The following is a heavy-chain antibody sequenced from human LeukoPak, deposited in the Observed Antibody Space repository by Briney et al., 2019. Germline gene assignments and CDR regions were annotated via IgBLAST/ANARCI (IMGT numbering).Heavy chain of an antibody. J-gene: IGHJ4*02. CDR3: ASGSSSWYLFDY. CDR1: GFTFSSYW. CDR2: IKQDGSEK. V-gene: IGHV3-7*01. Sequence: GGSLRLSCAASGFTFSSYWMSWVRQAPGKGLEWVANIKQDGSEKYYVHSVKRRFTISRDNAKNSLHLQMNSLRAEDTAVYYCASGSSSWYLFDYWGQGTLVTVSS. D-gene: IGHD6-13*01.